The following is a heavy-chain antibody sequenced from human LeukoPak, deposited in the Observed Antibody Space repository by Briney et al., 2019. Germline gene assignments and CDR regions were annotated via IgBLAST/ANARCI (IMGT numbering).Heavy chain of an antibody. J-gene: IGHJ4*02. CDR3: ARAMAVPANNDY. CDR1: GFTFSSYT. V-gene: IGHV3-21*01. CDR2: ISRSSSDI. D-gene: IGHD5-24*01. Sequence: PGGSLRLSCTTSGFTFSSYTMNWVRQAPGKGLDWVSSISRSSSDIYYADSVKGRFTIFRDNAKDSVYLQMNSLRAEDTAVYYCARAMAVPANNDYWGQGTLVTVSS.